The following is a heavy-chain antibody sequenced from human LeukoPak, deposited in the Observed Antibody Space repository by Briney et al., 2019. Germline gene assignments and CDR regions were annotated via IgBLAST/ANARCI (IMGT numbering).Heavy chain of an antibody. CDR3: ARGGSPPEALGDAFDI. D-gene: IGHD1-26*01. CDR2: SYSDGRST. J-gene: IGHJ3*02. Sequence: PGGSLRLSCAASGFTFSTYWMHWVRQAPGKGLVRVSRSYSDGRSTIYADSVKGRFTISRDNAKNTLYLQMNSLRAEDTAVYYCARGGSPPEALGDAFDIWGQGTMVTVSS. CDR1: GFTFSTYW. V-gene: IGHV3-74*01.